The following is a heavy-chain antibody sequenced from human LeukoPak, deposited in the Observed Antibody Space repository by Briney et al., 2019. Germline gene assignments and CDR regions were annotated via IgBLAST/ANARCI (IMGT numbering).Heavy chain of an antibody. CDR1: GGSISSYY. D-gene: IGHD2-21*02. V-gene: IGHV4-59*01. J-gene: IGHJ4*02. CDR3: AGGVTAGDY. CDR2: IYYSGST. Sequence: SETLSPTCTVSGGSISSYYWSWIRQLPGKGLEWIGYIYYSGSTNYNPSLKSRVTISVDTSKNQFSLKLSSVAAADTAVYYCAGGVTAGDYWGQGTLVTVSS.